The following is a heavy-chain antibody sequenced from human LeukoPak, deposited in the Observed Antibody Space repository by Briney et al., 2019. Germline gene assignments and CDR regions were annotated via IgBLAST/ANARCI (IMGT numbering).Heavy chain of an antibody. V-gene: IGHV3-48*04. CDR2: IDSSSGTI. J-gene: IGHJ4*02. CDR3: AKDFRAEVGAGYFDY. Sequence: PGGSLRLSCVASGFSFSPYSMNWLRQAPGKGLEWVSYIDSSSGTIYYADSVRGRFTISGDNAKNSLYLQMNSLRAEDTALYYCAKDFRAEVGAGYFDYWGQGTLVTVSS. D-gene: IGHD1-26*01. CDR1: GFSFSPYS.